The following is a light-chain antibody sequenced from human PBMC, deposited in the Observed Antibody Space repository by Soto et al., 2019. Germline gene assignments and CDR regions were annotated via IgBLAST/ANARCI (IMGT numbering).Light chain of an antibody. CDR2: GAS. J-gene: IGKJ4*01. CDR3: QQYGSSPLT. Sequence: EIVLTQSPGTLSLSPGESATLSCRAGQSVSSSYLAWYQRKPGQAPRLLIFGASSRATGIPDRFSGGGSGTDFTLTISRLEPEDFAVYYCQQYGSSPLTFGGGTKVEIK. V-gene: IGKV3-20*01. CDR1: QSVSSSY.